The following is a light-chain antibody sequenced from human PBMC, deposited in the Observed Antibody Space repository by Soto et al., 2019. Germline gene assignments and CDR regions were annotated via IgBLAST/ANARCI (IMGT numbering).Light chain of an antibody. J-gene: IGKJ1*01. Sequence: EIVMTQSPVTLSVSPGERATLSCRASQSVRYYLAWYQQKPGQAPRLLIYHASNRATGVPARFSGGGSETEFTLTISSLQSEDFALYFCQQYDDWPRTFGQGTKVDIK. CDR3: QQYDDWPRT. V-gene: IGKV3-15*01. CDR2: HAS. CDR1: QSVRYY.